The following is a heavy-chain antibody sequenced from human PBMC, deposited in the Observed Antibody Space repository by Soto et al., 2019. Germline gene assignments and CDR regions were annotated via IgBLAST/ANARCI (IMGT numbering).Heavy chain of an antibody. CDR3: AKDHAKYNWNDGDAYYGMDV. CDR2: ISGSGGST. Sequence: GGSLRLSCAASGFTFSSYAMSWVRQAPGKGLEWVSAISGSGGSTYYADSVKGRFTISRDNSKNTLYLQMNSLRAEDTAVYYCAKDHAKYNWNDGDAYYGMDVWGQGTTVTVSS. CDR1: GFTFSSYA. D-gene: IGHD1-20*01. V-gene: IGHV3-23*01. J-gene: IGHJ6*02.